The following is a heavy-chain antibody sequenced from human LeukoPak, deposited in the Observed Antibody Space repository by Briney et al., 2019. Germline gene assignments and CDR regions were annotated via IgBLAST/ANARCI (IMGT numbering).Heavy chain of an antibody. D-gene: IGHD2-15*01. CDR2: IIPIFGTA. V-gene: IGHV1-69*13. CDR1: GGTFSSYA. Sequence: ASVKVSCKVSGGTFSSYAISWVRQAPGQGLEWMGGIIPIFGTANYAQKFQGRVTITADESTSTAYMELSSLRSEDTAVYYCASQGYCSGGSCYSPYYYYYYGMDVWGQGTTVTVSS. CDR3: ASQGYCSGGSCYSPYYYYYYGMDV. J-gene: IGHJ6*02.